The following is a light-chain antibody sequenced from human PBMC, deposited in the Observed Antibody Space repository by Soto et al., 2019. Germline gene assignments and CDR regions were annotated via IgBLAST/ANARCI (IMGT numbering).Light chain of an antibody. V-gene: IGKV1-6*02. CDR2: AAS. CDR1: QGISND. J-gene: IGKJ1*01. CDR3: LQDYNYPRT. Sequence: AIQMTQSPSSLSASVGDRVTITCRASQGISNDLGWYQQKPGKAPHILINAASTRQSGVPSRFSGSGSGTEFPLTISSLQPEDFATYYCLQDYNYPRTFGQGTRVDVK.